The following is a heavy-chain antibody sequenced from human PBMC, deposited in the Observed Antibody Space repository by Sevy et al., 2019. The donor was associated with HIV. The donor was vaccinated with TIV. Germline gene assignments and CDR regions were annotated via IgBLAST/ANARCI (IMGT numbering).Heavy chain of an antibody. D-gene: IGHD4-4*01. J-gene: IGHJ4*02. Sequence: GGSLRLSCAASGFTFSSYAMHWVRQAPGKGLEWVAVISYDGSNKYYAYSVKGRFTISRDNSKNTLYLQMNSLRAEDTAVYDCARDPTGCPDYWGQGTLVTVSS. CDR3: ARDPTGCPDY. CDR2: ISYDGSNK. CDR1: GFTFSSYA. V-gene: IGHV3-30-3*01.